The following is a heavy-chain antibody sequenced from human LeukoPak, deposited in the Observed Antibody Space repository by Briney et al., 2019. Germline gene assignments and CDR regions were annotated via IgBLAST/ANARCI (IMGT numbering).Heavy chain of an antibody. D-gene: IGHD6-13*01. Sequence: SETLSLTCAVYGGSFSGYYWSWIRQPPGKGLEWIGEINHSGSTNYNPSLKSRVTISVDTSKNQFSLKLSSVTAADTAVYYCARFPIAAAGFDYWGQGTLVTVSS. CDR2: INHSGST. V-gene: IGHV4-34*01. J-gene: IGHJ4*02. CDR1: GGSFSGYY. CDR3: ARFPIAAAGFDY.